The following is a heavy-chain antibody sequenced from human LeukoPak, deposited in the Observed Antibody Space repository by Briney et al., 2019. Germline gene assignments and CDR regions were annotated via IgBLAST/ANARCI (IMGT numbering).Heavy chain of an antibody. D-gene: IGHD4-17*01. V-gene: IGHV1-69*06. CDR2: IIPIFGTA. Sequence: GASVKVSCKASGGTFSSYAISWVRQAPGQGLEWMGGIIPIFGTANYAQKFQGRVTITADKSTSTAYMELSSLRSEDTAVYYCAREGYRGDYIVDIDAFDIWGQGTMVTVSS. J-gene: IGHJ3*02. CDR3: AREGYRGDYIVDIDAFDI. CDR1: GGTFSSYA.